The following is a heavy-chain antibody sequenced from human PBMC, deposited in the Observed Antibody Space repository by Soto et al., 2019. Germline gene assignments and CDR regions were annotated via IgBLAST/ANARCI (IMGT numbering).Heavy chain of an antibody. CDR1: GFTVSSNY. D-gene: IGHD3-3*02. Sequence: GGSLRLSCAASGFTVSSNYMSWVRQAPGKGLEWASVIYSGGSTYYADSVKGRFTISRDNSKNTLYLQMNSLRAEDTAVYYCARDQGLVILYYWGQGTLVTVSS. CDR3: ARDQGLVILYY. J-gene: IGHJ4*02. CDR2: IYSGGST. V-gene: IGHV3-53*01.